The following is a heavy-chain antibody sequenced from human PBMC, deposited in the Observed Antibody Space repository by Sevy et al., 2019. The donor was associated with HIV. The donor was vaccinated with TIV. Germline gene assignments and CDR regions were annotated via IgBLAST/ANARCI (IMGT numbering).Heavy chain of an antibody. CDR3: AREGSYGDYMLSYYYGMDV. CDR2: IYQDGSEK. J-gene: IGHJ6*02. V-gene: IGHV3-7*01. Sequence: GGCLRLSCAASGFSFRSYWMTWVRQAPGKGLEWVASIYQDGSEKYYMDSVKGRFTGSRDNAKNSLFLQMNSLRVEDTAVYYCAREGSYGDYMLSYYYGMDVWGQGTTVTVSS. CDR1: GFSFRSYW. D-gene: IGHD4-17*01.